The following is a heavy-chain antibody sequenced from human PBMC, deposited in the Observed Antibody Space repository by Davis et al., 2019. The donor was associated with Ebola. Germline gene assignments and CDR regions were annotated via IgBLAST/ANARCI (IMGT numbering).Heavy chain of an antibody. CDR1: GFAFNRYA. Sequence: PGGSLRLSCAGPGFAFNRYAMNWVRHAPGKGLEWVSSISYSSSYIFYADSVKGRFIVSRDNARNSLYLQMNSLRAEDTAVYYCARAQGYSSGWYGFDYYYYGMDVWGKGTTVTVSS. D-gene: IGHD6-19*01. CDR2: ISYSSSYI. V-gene: IGHV3-21*01. CDR3: ARAQGYSSGWYGFDYYYYGMDV. J-gene: IGHJ6*04.